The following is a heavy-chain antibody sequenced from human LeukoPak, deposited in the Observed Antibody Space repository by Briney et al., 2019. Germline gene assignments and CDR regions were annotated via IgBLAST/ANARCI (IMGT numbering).Heavy chain of an antibody. CDR2: INGDGSGK. CDR1: GFTFSDYW. J-gene: IGHJ4*02. V-gene: IGHV3-7*01. D-gene: IGHD6-19*01. Sequence: GGSLRLSCVISGFTFSDYWMTWVRQAPGKGLEWVGFINGDGSGKYYADSVKGRFTISRDNAKNSLHLQMDSLRAEDTGDYYCVRDRGWLAHDYWGQGTLVIVSS. CDR3: VRDRGWLAHDY.